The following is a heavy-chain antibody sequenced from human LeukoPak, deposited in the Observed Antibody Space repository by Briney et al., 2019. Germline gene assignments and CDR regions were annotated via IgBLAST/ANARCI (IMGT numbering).Heavy chain of an antibody. V-gene: IGHV4-61*01. CDR1: GGSVSSSYY. Sequence: SETLSLTCTVSGGSVSSSYYWSWIRQPPGKGLEWLGYIYYSGNTNYSPSLKSRVTISVDPSNNQFSLKLTSVTAADAALYYCAGTPIATPGTLFYWGLGTLVTVSS. CDR3: AGTPIATPGTLFY. D-gene: IGHD3-3*01. J-gene: IGHJ4*02. CDR2: IYYSGNT.